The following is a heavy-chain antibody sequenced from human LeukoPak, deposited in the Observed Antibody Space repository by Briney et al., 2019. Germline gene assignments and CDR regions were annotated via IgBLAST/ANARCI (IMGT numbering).Heavy chain of an antibody. Sequence: GVSLRLSCTGSGFTFNKYALIWVRRAPGRALEGISAIRADAGGTSNAHAVKRRSLLSRDNSKNTLYLQMNSLRVEDTAVYYCARDPNGDYIGAFDFWGQGIVVTVSS. D-gene: IGHD2-8*01. CDR2: IRADAGGT. CDR3: ARDPNGDYIGAFDF. J-gene: IGHJ3*01. CDR1: GFTFNKYA. V-gene: IGHV3-23*01.